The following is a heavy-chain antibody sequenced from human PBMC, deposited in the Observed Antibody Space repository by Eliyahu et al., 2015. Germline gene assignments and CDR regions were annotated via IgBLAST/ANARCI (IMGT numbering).Heavy chain of an antibody. Sequence: QVXLVESGGGVVQPGRSLRLSCSLSGLAVSETGMXWVRQAPGKGLEWVALLRGDGHSQFYADSVKGRFTISRDISRNTVYLQMTNLAVDDTAIYFCARGIYYFDYWGQGTLVTVST. J-gene: IGHJ4*02. D-gene: IGHD2-21*01. CDR1: GLAVSETG. V-gene: IGHV3-33*01. CDR2: LRGDGHSQ. CDR3: ARGIYYFDY.